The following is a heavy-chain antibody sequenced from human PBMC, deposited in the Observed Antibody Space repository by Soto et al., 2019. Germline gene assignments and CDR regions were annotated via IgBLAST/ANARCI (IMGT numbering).Heavy chain of an antibody. CDR2: IYYIGST. CDR1: GGSISSGGYY. CDR3: ARASLSYTAMGKGISWFDP. J-gene: IGHJ5*02. Sequence: QVQLQESGPGLVKPSQTLSLTCTVSGGSISSGGYYWSWIRQHQGKGMEGIGYIYYIGSTYSNPSLQIRLTISVATAKHQFSLELGSVTDADTAVYYCARASLSYTAMGKGISWFDPWGQGTLVTVSS. D-gene: IGHD5-18*01. V-gene: IGHV4-31*03.